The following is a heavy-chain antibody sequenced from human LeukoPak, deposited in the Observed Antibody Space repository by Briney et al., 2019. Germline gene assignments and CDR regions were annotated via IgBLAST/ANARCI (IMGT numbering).Heavy chain of an antibody. CDR2: ISSSSSYI. V-gene: IGHV3-21*01. D-gene: IGHD3-22*01. J-gene: IGHJ3*02. CDR3: ARDPNYYDSSGVNAFDI. Sequence: GGSLRLSCAASGFTFSSYSMNWVRQAPGKGLEWVSSISSSSSYIYYADSVKGRFTISRDNAKNSLYLQMNSLRAEDTAVYYCARDPNYYDSSGVNAFDIWGQGTMVTVSS. CDR1: GFTFSSYS.